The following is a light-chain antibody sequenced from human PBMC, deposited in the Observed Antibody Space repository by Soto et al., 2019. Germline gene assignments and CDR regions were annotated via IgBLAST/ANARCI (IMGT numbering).Light chain of an antibody. Sequence: QPVLTQPPSASASLGASVKLTCTLSSGHNSYAIAWHQQQPEKGPRYLMKLNSDGSHSKGDGIPDRFSSSSSGAERYLTISSLQSEDEADYYCQTWSTDIRVFGGGTKVTVL. J-gene: IGLJ3*02. CDR3: QTWSTDIRV. CDR1: SGHNSYA. CDR2: LNSDGSH. V-gene: IGLV4-69*01.